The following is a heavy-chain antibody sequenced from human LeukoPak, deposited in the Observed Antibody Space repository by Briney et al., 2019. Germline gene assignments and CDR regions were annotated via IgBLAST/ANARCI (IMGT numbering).Heavy chain of an antibody. CDR2: ISGSGGST. CDR1: GFTFSSYA. V-gene: IGHV3-23*01. Sequence: GGSLRLSCAASGFTFSSYAMSWVRQAPGKGLEWVSAISGSGGSTYYADSVKGRFTISRDNAKNTLYLQMNSLRAEDTAVYYCARDLLNYYGSGYFDYWGQGTLVTVSS. J-gene: IGHJ4*02. CDR3: ARDLLNYYGSGYFDY. D-gene: IGHD3-10*01.